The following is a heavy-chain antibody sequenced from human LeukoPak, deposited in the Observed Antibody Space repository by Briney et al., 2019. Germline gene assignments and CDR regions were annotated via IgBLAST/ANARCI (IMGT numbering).Heavy chain of an antibody. V-gene: IGHV4-61*10. CDR3: ARGRLWFGY. D-gene: IGHD3-10*01. CDR1: GGSISSGSYF. CDR2: IYYSGST. J-gene: IGHJ4*02. Sequence: SETLSLTCTVSGGSISSGSYFWSWIRQSAGKGLEWIGYIYYSGSTNYNPSLKSRVTISVDTSKNQFSLKLSSVTAADTAVYYCARGRLWFGYWGQGTLVTVSS.